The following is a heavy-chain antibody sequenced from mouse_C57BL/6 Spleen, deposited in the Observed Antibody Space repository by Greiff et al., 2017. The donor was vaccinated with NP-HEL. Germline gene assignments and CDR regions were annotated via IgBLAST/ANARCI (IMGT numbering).Heavy chain of an antibody. J-gene: IGHJ3*01. D-gene: IGHD2-4*01. CDR2: IDPSDSET. Sequence: QVQLKQPGAELVRPGSSVKLSCKASGYTFTSYWMHWVKQRPIQGLEWIGNIDPSDSETHYNQKFKDKATLTVDKSSSTAYMQLSSLTSEDSAVYYCARGRLPAWFAYWGQGTLVTVSA. CDR3: ARGRLPAWFAY. CDR1: GYTFTSYW. V-gene: IGHV1-52*01.